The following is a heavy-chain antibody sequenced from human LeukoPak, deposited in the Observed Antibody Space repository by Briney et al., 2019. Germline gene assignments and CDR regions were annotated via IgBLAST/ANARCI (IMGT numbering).Heavy chain of an antibody. CDR2: MNPDIGNT. CDR3: ATGGAAFNY. Sequence: ASVKVSCKASGYTFTSYDINWVRQATGQGLEWMGWMNPDIGNTGYAQKFQGRVTMTEDTSTDTAYMELSSLRSEDTAVYYCATGGAAFNYWGQGTLVTVSS. V-gene: IGHV1-8*01. D-gene: IGHD1-26*01. J-gene: IGHJ4*02. CDR1: GYTFTSYD.